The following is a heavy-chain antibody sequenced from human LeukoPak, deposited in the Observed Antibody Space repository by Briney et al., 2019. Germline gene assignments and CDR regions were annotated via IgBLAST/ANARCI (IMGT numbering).Heavy chain of an antibody. CDR2: IYYSGST. Sequence: PSKTLSLTCTVSGGSISSSSYYWGWIRQPPGKGLEWIGSIYYSGSTYYNPSLKSRVTISVDTSKNQFSLKLSSVTAADTAVYYCGYCSGGSCRRGYYFDYWGQGTLVTVSS. CDR3: GYCSGGSCRRGYYFDY. D-gene: IGHD2-15*01. CDR1: GGSISSSSYY. J-gene: IGHJ4*02. V-gene: IGHV4-39*01.